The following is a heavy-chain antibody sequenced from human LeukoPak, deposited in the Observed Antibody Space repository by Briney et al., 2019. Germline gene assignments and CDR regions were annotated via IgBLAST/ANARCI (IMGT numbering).Heavy chain of an antibody. Sequence: GGSLRLSCAASGFTFSDYYMSWIRQAPGKGLEWVSYISSSGSTIYYADSVKGRFTISRDNAKNSLYLQMNSLRAEDTAVYYCAKDPTIFGVVIIQFAFDIWGQGTMVTVSS. CDR3: AKDPTIFGVVIIQFAFDI. D-gene: IGHD3-3*01. CDR1: GFTFSDYY. CDR2: ISSSGSTI. J-gene: IGHJ3*02. V-gene: IGHV3-11*04.